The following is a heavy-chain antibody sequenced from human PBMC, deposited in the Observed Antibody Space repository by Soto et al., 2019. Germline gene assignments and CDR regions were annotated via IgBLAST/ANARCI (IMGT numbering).Heavy chain of an antibody. D-gene: IGHD3-22*01. CDR2: ISGSGGST. V-gene: IGHV3-23*01. J-gene: IGHJ3*02. CDR1: GFTFSSYA. CDR3: AEDVWYYDSSSFPRPHDFDI. Sequence: PGGSLRLSCAASGFTFSSYAMSWVRQAPGKGLEWVSAISGSGGSTYYADSVKGWFTISRDNSKNTLYLQMNSLRAEDTAVYYCAEDVWYYDSSSFPRPHDFDIWGQGTMVTVSS.